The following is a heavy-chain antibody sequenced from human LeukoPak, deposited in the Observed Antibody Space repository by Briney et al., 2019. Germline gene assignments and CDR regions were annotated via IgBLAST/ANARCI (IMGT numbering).Heavy chain of an antibody. D-gene: IGHD3-3*02. V-gene: IGHV4-59*12. Sequence: SETLSLTCTVSGGSISSYYWSWIRQPPGKGLEWIGYIYYSGSTNYSPSLKSRVTISVDTSKNQFSLKLSSVTAADTAVYYCARDYIRQASRYYYYGMDVWGQGTTVTVSS. CDR3: ARDYIRQASRYYYYGMDV. CDR1: GGSISSYY. J-gene: IGHJ6*02. CDR2: IYYSGST.